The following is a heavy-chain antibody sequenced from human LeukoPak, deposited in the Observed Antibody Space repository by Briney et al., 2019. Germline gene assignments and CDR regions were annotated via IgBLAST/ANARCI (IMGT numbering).Heavy chain of an antibody. CDR1: GGSFSGCY. CDR2: INHSGST. J-gene: IGHJ4*02. V-gene: IGHV4-34*01. Sequence: SETLSLTCAVYGGSFSGCYWSWIRQPPGKGLEGIGEINHSGSTNYNPSLKSRVTISVDTSKNQFSLKLSSVTAADTAVYYCARSITIFGVVILATYYFDYWGQGTLVTVSS. CDR3: ARSITIFGVVILATYYFDY. D-gene: IGHD3-3*01.